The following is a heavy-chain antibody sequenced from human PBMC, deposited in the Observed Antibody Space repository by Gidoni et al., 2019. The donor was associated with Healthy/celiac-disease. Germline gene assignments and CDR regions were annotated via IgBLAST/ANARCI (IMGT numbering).Heavy chain of an antibody. J-gene: IGHJ4*02. CDR1: GGTFSSYT. Sequence: QVQMVQSGAEVKKPGSSVKVSCKASGGTFSSYTISWVRQAPGQGLEWMGRIIPILGIANYAQKFQGRVTITADKSTSTAYMELSSLRSEDTAVYYCARPYGSGSYYGYWGQGTLVTVSS. D-gene: IGHD3-10*01. V-gene: IGHV1-69*02. CDR2: IIPILGIA. CDR3: ARPYGSGSYYGY.